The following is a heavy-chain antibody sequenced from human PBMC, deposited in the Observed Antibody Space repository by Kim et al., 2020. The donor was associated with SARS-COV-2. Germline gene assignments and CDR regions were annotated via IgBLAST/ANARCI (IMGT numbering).Heavy chain of an antibody. Sequence: ASVKVSCKASGYTFTGYYMHWVRQAPGQGLEWMGWINPNSGGTNYAQKFQGRVTMTRDTSISTAYMELSRLRSDDTAVYYCARVDILYSSSWYVVTATKTQAALFDYWGQGTLVTVSS. V-gene: IGHV1-2*02. J-gene: IGHJ4*02. D-gene: IGHD6-13*01. CDR3: ARVDILYSSSWYVVTATKTQAALFDY. CDR2: INPNSGGT. CDR1: GYTFTGYY.